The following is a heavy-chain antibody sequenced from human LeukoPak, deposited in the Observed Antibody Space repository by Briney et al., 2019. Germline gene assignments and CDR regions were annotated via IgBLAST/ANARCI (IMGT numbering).Heavy chain of an antibody. Sequence: GGSLRLSCTASGFTFSTQWMSWVRQAPGKGLEWVSAISGSGGSTYYADSVKGRLTISRDNSKNTLYLQMNSLRAEDTAVYYCAKDIAAAGRGDYWGQGTLVTVSS. D-gene: IGHD6-13*01. J-gene: IGHJ4*02. CDR1: GFTFSTQW. CDR3: AKDIAAAGRGDY. V-gene: IGHV3-23*01. CDR2: ISGSGGST.